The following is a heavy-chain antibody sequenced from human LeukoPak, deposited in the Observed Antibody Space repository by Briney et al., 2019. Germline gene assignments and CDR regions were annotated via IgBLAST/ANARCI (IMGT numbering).Heavy chain of an antibody. CDR2: ISGSGGST. J-gene: IGHJ4*02. Sequence: GGSLRLSCAASGFTFSSYAMSWVRQAPGKGLEWVSAISGSGGSTYYADSVKGRFTISRDNSKNTLYLQMNSLRAEDTAVYYCAKDQGLKVVPSEGFDYWGQGTPVTVSS. CDR3: AKDQGLKVVPSEGFDY. D-gene: IGHD3-22*01. CDR1: GFTFSSYA. V-gene: IGHV3-23*01.